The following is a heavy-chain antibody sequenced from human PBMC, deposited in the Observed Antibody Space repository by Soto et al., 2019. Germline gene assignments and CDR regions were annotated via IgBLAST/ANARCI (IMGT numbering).Heavy chain of an antibody. Sequence: ASVKVSCKTSGYTFTSYGVSWVRQAPGQGLEWMGWISAYNGNTKYAQKFQGRVTMTTDTSTSTAYMELRSLRSDDTAVYYCVRDGTMVRDRGDFDYWGQGTLVTVSS. CDR3: VRDGTMVRDRGDFDY. J-gene: IGHJ4*02. CDR2: ISAYNGNT. V-gene: IGHV1-18*01. CDR1: GYTFTSYG. D-gene: IGHD3-10*01.